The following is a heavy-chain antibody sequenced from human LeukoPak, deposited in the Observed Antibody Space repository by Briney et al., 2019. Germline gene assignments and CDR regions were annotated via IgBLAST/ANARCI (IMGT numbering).Heavy chain of an antibody. CDR3: AKDWSLGYSDAFDI. CDR1: GFTFSNYW. D-gene: IGHD2-15*01. J-gene: IGHJ3*02. CDR2: IKQDGSEK. Sequence: GGSLRLSCAASGFTFSNYWMSWVRQAPGKGLEWVANIKQDGSEKYYVDSVKGRFTISRDNAKNSLYLQMNSLRAEDTAVYYCAKDWSLGYSDAFDIWAKGHWSPSLQ. V-gene: IGHV3-7*01.